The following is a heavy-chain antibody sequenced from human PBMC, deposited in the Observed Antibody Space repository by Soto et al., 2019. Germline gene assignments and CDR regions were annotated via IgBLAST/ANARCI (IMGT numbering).Heavy chain of an antibody. CDR3: ARVADFWSGYYTGYWFDP. J-gene: IGHJ5*02. V-gene: IGHV4-59*01. D-gene: IGHD3-3*01. Sequence: SETLSLTCTVSGGSISSYYWSWIRQPPGKGLEWIGYIYYSGSSNYNPSLKSRVTISVDTSNNQFSLKLSSVTAADTAVYYFARVADFWSGYYTGYWFDPWGQGTLVTVS. CDR2: IYYSGSS. CDR1: GGSISSYY.